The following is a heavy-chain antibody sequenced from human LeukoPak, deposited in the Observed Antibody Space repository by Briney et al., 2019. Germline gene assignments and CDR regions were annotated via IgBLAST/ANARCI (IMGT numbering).Heavy chain of an antibody. Sequence: SETLSLTCTVSGGSINSGGYYWSWIRQHPGKGLEWIGYKYYGGSTYYKPSLKSRVTISVDMSKNQFSLKLTSVTAADTDVYYCGRGRHLPFDSWGEGTLVTVSS. J-gene: IGHJ4*02. CDR1: GGSINSGGYY. CDR3: GRGRHLPFDS. V-gene: IGHV4-31*03. CDR2: KYYGGST.